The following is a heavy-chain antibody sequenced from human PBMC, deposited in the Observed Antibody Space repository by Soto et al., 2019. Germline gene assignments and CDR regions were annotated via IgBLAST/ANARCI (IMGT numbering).Heavy chain of an antibody. J-gene: IGHJ3*02. D-gene: IGHD3-22*01. CDR2: MNPNSGNT. CDR3: ARRITMIVVATLVTDAFDI. Sequence: QVQLVQSGAEVKKPGASVKVSCKASGYTFTSYDINWVRQATGQGLEWMGWMNPNSGNTGYAQKFQGRVTMTRTTSISTAYMELSSLRSEDTAVYYCARRITMIVVATLVTDAFDIWGQGTMVTVSS. V-gene: IGHV1-8*01. CDR1: GYTFTSYD.